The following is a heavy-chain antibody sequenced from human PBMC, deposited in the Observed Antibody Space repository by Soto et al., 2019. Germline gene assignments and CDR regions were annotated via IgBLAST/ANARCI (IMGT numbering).Heavy chain of an antibody. J-gene: IGHJ6*02. Sequence: GWSLRLSCASSVFTVVSNYMSWVRQAPGKGLEWVSAISGSGGSTYYADSVKGRFTISRDNSKNTLYLQMNSLRAEDTAVYYCATTGIAAYYYYYGMDVWGQGTTVTVSS. CDR3: ATTGIAAYYYYYGMDV. V-gene: IGHV3-23*01. D-gene: IGHD6-13*01. CDR2: ISGSGGST. CDR1: VFTVVSNY.